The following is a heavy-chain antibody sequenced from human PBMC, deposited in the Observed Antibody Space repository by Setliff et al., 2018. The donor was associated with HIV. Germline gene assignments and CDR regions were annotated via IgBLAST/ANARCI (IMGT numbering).Heavy chain of an antibody. J-gene: IGHJ3*02. CDR1: GFTFGDFG. D-gene: IGHD5-12*01. Sequence: GGSLRLSCAASGFTFGDFGMSWVRQAPGKGLECVSYIRSSADTIYYADSVKGRFTISRDNAKNSLYLQMNSLRVEDTTVYFCARVGTGYKSAGNAFDIWGQGTMVTVSS. CDR3: ARVGTGYKSAGNAFDI. V-gene: IGHV3-11*04. CDR2: IRSSADTI.